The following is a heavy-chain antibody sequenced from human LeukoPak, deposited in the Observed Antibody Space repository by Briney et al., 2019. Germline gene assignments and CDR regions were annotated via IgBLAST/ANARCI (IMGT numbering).Heavy chain of an antibody. J-gene: IGHJ4*02. CDR2: IHSDGSGT. V-gene: IGHV3-74*01. CDR1: GFIFSSYW. CDR3: ARGRSSSSWSDY. D-gene: IGHD6-13*01. Sequence: GGSLRLSCAASGFIFSSYWMHWVRQAPGKGLVWVSRIHSDGSGTTYADSVKGRFTIYRDNAKNTLYLQMTGLRDEDAAVYYCARGRSSSSWSDYWGQGTLVTVSS.